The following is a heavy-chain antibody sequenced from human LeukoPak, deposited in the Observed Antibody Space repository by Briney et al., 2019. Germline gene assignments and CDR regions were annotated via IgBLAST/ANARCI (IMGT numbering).Heavy chain of an antibody. CDR3: ARENNDYGGKKAFDY. CDR2: IHYSGNT. V-gene: IGHV4-30-4*01. Sequence: KTSQTLSLTCAVSAGSSRSGDYFWSWIRQPPGKGLEWIGHIHYSGNTYYNPSLKSRVSISVDTSKNQFSLKLSSVTAADTAVYYCARENNDYGGKKAFDYWGQGTLVTVSS. D-gene: IGHD4-23*01. CDR1: AGSSRSGDYF. J-gene: IGHJ4*02.